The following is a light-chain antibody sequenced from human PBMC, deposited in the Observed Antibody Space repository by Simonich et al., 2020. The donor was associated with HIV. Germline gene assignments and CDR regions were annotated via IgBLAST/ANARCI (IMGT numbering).Light chain of an antibody. Sequence: DIVMTQSPDSLAVSLGERATINCNSSQSVLYSSNNKNYLLWYQQKPGQPPNLLIYWASTRESGVPDRFIGSGSGTDFTLTISSLQAEDVAVYYCQQFYTTPWTFGQGTKVEIK. J-gene: IGKJ1*01. V-gene: IGKV4-1*01. CDR2: WAS. CDR3: QQFYTTPWT. CDR1: QSVLYSSNNKNY.